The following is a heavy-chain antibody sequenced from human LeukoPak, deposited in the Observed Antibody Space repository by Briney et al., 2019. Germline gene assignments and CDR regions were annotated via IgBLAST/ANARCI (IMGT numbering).Heavy chain of an antibody. CDR2: INPNSGGT. CDR3: ARDHSSSWYGVDY. V-gene: IGHV1-2*02. D-gene: IGHD6-13*01. CDR1: GYTFTGYY. Sequence: ASVKVSCKASGYTFTGYYMHWVRQAPGQGLEWMEWINPNSGGTKYAQKFQGRVTMTRDTSSSTAFMEVSRLRSDDTAVYYCARDHSSSWYGVDYWGQGTLVTVSS. J-gene: IGHJ4*02.